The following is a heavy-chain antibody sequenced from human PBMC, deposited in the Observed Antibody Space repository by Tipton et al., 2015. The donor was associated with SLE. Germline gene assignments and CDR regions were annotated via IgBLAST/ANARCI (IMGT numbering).Heavy chain of an antibody. CDR1: GGSISRSSDY. CDR2: IYYSGST. CDR3: AREYSSSWYFDY. Sequence: TLSLTCTVSGGSISRSSDYWGWIRQPPGRGLEWIGYIYYSGSTNYNPSLKSRVTISVDTSKNQFSLKLSSVTAADTAVYYCAREYSSSWYFDYWGQGTLVTVSS. V-gene: IGHV4-61*01. J-gene: IGHJ4*02. D-gene: IGHD6-13*01.